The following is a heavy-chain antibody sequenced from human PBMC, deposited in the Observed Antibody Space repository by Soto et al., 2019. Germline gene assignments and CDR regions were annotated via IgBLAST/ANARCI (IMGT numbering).Heavy chain of an antibody. CDR2: IIPIFGTA. V-gene: IGHV1-69*06. D-gene: IGHD6-6*01. CDR1: GGTFSSYA. CDR3: ARLASSSSFEAGDY. Sequence: SVKVSCKASGGTFSSYAISWVRQAPGQGLEWMGGIIPIFGTANYAQKFQGRVTITADKSTSTAYMELSSLRSEDTAVYYCARLASSSSFEAGDYWGQGTLVTVSS. J-gene: IGHJ4*02.